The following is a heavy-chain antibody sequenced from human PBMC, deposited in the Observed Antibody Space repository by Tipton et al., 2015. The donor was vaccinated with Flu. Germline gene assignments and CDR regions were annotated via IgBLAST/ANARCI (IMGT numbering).Heavy chain of an antibody. CDR3: ARGLRFLEWLFGLYYFDY. J-gene: IGHJ4*02. V-gene: IGHV4-34*01. D-gene: IGHD3-3*01. CDR2: INHSGST. CDR1: GGSFSGYY. Sequence: TLSLTCAAYGGSFSGYYWSWIRQPPGKGLEWIGEINHSGSTNYNPSLKSRVTISVDTSKNQFSLKLSSVTAADTAVYYCARGLRFLEWLFGLYYFDYWGQGTLVTVSS.